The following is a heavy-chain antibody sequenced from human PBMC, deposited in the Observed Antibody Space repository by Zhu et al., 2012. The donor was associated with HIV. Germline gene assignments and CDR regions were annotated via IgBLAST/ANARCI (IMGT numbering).Heavy chain of an antibody. CDR2: FYSSGSA. Sequence: QVQLQESGPGLVKPSETLSLNCTVSGGSLISQYWSWIRQPPGKGLEWIGYFYSSGSARYNPSLKSRVTISVDTSKNFSSLKLRSVTAADTAVYYCARAPSGFRLDNWGQGTLVTVSS. CDR3: ARAPSGFRLDN. CDR1: GGSLISQY. J-gene: IGHJ4*02. D-gene: IGHD5-12*01. V-gene: IGHV4-59*11.